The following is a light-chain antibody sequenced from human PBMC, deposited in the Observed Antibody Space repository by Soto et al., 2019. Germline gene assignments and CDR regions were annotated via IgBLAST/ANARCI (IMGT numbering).Light chain of an antibody. J-gene: IGLJ2*01. CDR2: GNS. CDR1: SSNIGASYD. V-gene: IGLV1-40*01. Sequence: QSVLTQPPSVSGAPGQSVTISCTGSSSNIGASYDVNWYQQLPGTAPKLLIYGNSNRPSGVPDRFSGSKSGTSASLAITGLQAEDEADYYCQSYDSSLRVFGGGTQLTVL. CDR3: QSYDSSLRV.